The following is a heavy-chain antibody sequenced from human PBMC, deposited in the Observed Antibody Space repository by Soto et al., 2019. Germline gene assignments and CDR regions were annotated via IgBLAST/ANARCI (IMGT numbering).Heavy chain of an antibody. J-gene: IGHJ4*02. D-gene: IGHD3-10*01. CDR2: IIPLFGTP. Sequence: QVQLVQSGAEVKKPGSSVMVSCKASGGIFSTYAISWLRQAPGQGLEWMGGIIPLFGTPNYAQRFQGRVTITAEESTSTAYMELSRLRSEDTAVYYCARDRDDYGSGNYYNRIDFWGQGTLVTVSS. V-gene: IGHV1-69*01. CDR1: GGIFSTYA. CDR3: ARDRDDYGSGNYYNRIDF.